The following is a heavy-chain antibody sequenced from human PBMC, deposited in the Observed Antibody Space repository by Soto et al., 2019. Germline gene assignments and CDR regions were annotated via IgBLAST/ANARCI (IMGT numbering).Heavy chain of an antibody. CDR2: MYTSGIT. CDR1: GDSVSGYY. CDR3: ARDDKGVSDAMLY. D-gene: IGHD3-10*02. V-gene: IGHV4-4*07. J-gene: IGHJ4*02. Sequence: PSETLSLTCTVSGDSVSGYYWYWIRQPAGKGLEWIGRMYTSGITNYSPSLKSRVTMSVDTSKNQFSLKLTSVTAADTAVYYCARDDKGVSDAMLYWGQGTLVTVSS.